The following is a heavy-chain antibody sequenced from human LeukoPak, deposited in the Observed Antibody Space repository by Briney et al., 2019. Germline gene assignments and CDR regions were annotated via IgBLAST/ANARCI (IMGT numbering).Heavy chain of an antibody. CDR3: ARHPLAARPRYDY. V-gene: IGHV4-34*01. D-gene: IGHD6-6*01. J-gene: IGHJ4*02. Sequence: SETLSLTCAVYGGSFSGYYWSWIRQPPGKGLEWIGEINHSGSTNYNPSLKSRVTISVDTSKNQFSLKLSSVTAADTAVYYCARHPLAARPRYDYWGQGTLVTVSS. CDR2: INHSGST. CDR1: GGSFSGYY.